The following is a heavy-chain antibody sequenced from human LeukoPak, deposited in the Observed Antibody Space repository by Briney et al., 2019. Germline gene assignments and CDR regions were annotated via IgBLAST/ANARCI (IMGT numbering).Heavy chain of an antibody. CDR2: ISSSSSTI. D-gene: IGHD3-10*01. V-gene: IGHV3-48*04. Sequence: GGSLRLSCAASGFTFSSYSMNWVRQAPGKGLEWVSYISSSSSTIYYADSVKGRFTISRDNTKNSLYLQMNSLRAEDMAVYYCTKWSGFGNDWGQGTLVTVSS. J-gene: IGHJ4*02. CDR3: TKWSGFGND. CDR1: GFTFSSYS.